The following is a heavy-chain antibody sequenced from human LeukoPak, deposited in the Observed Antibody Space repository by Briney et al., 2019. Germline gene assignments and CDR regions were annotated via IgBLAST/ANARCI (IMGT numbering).Heavy chain of an antibody. Sequence: APVKVSCKASGYTFTGHYMHWVRQAPGQGLEWMGWINSNSGGSNYAQKFQGRVTMTRDTSISTAYMELSRLRSDDTAVYYCARDLYYGSGSYYNRYNWFDPWGQGTLVTVSS. CDR2: INSNSGGS. J-gene: IGHJ5*02. V-gene: IGHV1-2*02. D-gene: IGHD3-10*01. CDR1: GYTFTGHY. CDR3: ARDLYYGSGSYYNRYNWFDP.